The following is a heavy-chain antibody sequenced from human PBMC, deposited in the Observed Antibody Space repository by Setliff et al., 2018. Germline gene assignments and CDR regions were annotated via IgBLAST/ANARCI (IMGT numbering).Heavy chain of an antibody. D-gene: IGHD3-22*01. V-gene: IGHV4-61*09. Sequence: TLSLTCTVSGGSVNSGYDNWNWLRQPAGKGLEWIGHINRRGSTNFSPSLKSRVTMSVDTPKNQFSLKLSSVTAADTAVYHCARDNQFERSITMIVVARRTYWYFDLWGRGTLVTVSS. CDR1: GGSVNSGYDN. CDR2: INRRGST. CDR3: ARDNQFERSITMIVVARRTYWYFDL. J-gene: IGHJ2*01.